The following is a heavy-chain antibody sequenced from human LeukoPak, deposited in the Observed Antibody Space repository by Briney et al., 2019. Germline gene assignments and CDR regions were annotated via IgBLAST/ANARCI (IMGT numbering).Heavy chain of an antibody. CDR1: GFTFSSYW. J-gene: IGHJ3*02. V-gene: IGHV3-7*04. CDR2: INQDGSEK. Sequence: GGSLRLSCAGSGFTFSSYWMSWVRQAPGKGLEWVANINQDGSEKYYVDSAKGRFTISRDNAKNSLYLQMNSLRAEDTAVYYCARPYSSSEAFDIWGQGTMVTVSS. D-gene: IGHD6-13*01. CDR3: ARPYSSSEAFDI.